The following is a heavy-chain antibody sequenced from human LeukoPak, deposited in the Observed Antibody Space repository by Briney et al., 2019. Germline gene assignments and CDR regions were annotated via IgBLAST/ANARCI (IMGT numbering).Heavy chain of an antibody. J-gene: IGHJ3*02. Sequence: SETLSLTCAVYGGSFSGYYWSWIRQPPGKGLEWIGEINQSGSTNYNPSLKSRVTISVDTSKNQFSLKLSSVTAADTAVYYCARDLYYDFWSGPTDAFDIWGQGTMVTVSS. CDR1: GGSFSGYY. V-gene: IGHV4-34*01. CDR2: INQSGST. D-gene: IGHD3-3*01. CDR3: ARDLYYDFWSGPTDAFDI.